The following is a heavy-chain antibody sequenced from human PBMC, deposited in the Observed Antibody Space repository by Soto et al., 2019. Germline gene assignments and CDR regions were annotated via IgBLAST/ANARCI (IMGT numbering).Heavy chain of an antibody. CDR1: GFTFSSYA. CDR2: ISGSGGST. D-gene: IGHD6-13*01. CDR3: AKAFSWYDY. Sequence: EVQLLESGGGLIQPGGSLRLSCAASGFTFSSYAMNWVRQAPGKGLEWVSGISGSGGSTYYADSVKGRFTISRDNSKNTLYLQMGSLGAEDTAVYYCAKAFSWYDYWGQGTLVTVSS. J-gene: IGHJ4*02. V-gene: IGHV3-23*01.